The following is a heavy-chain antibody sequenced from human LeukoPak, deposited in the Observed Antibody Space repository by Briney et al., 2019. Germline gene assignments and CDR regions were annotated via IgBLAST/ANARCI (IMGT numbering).Heavy chain of an antibody. CDR1: GFTFSSYA. CDR3: ARGLPVSDTFDY. CDR2: ISGSGGST. Sequence: GGSLRLSCAASGFTFSSYAMSCVRQAPGKGLEWVSAISGSGGSTSYADSVKGRSTISRDNSQNTLYLQIKSLRAEDTAVYYCARGLPVSDTFDYWGQGTLVTVSS. J-gene: IGHJ4*02. V-gene: IGHV3-23*01. D-gene: IGHD1-26*01.